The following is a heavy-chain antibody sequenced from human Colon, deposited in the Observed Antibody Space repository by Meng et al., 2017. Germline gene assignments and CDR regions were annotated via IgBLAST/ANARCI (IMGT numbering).Heavy chain of an antibody. CDR1: GFSFEDYA. CDR3: AKGRLKYSSGWSDYFDY. V-gene: IGHV3-9*01. CDR2: ISWSSGSK. J-gene: IGHJ4*02. D-gene: IGHD6-19*01. Sequence: SLKISCAASGFSFEDYAMHWVRQAPGQGLEWVAGISWSSGSKVFADSVKGRFTFSRDNAKTSLVLQMDSLRPEDTALYYCAKGRLKYSSGWSDYFDYWGQGDLVTVSS.